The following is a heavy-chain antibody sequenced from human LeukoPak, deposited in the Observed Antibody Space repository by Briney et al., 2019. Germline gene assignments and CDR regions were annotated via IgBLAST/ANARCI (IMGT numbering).Heavy chain of an antibody. CDR3: ARNSRGFDP. CDR2: IYHSGST. CDR1: GGSIRSTNW. Sequence: PSGTLSLTCAVSGGSIRSTNWWSWVGHPPGKGLEWIGEIYHSGSTNYNPSLKSRVTISVDKSKNQLSLNLSSLTAADTAVYYCARNSRGFDPWGQGALVTVSS. D-gene: IGHD4-23*01. J-gene: IGHJ5*02. V-gene: IGHV4-4*02.